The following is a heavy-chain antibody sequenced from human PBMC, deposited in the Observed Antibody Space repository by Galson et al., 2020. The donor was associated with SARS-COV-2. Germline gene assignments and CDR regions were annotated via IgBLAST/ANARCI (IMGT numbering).Heavy chain of an antibody. V-gene: IGHV5-51*01. Sequence: AESLKISCRTSGYSFTNYWIGWVRQMPGKGLEWMGIIYPDDSYTIYSPSFQGQVTISADKSISTAFLQWSSLKASDTAIYYCARHGASSGWYEGIDYWGQGTLVTVSS. CDR3: ARHGASSGWYEGIDY. D-gene: IGHD6-19*01. CDR1: GYSFTNYW. CDR2: IYPDDSYT. J-gene: IGHJ4*02.